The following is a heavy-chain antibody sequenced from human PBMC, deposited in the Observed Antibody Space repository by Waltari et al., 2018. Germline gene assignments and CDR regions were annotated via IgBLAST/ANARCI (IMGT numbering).Heavy chain of an antibody. Sequence: QLQLKESGPGLVKPSETLSLTCTVSGGSISSSSYYWGWIRQPPGKGLEWFWSIYYSGCTYYNPSLQSRVTISVYTSKNQFSLKRSSVTAAYTAVYYCARYLRAILTGDAFDYWGQGTLVTVSS. V-gene: IGHV4-39*07. D-gene: IGHD3-9*01. CDR3: ARYLRAILTGDAFDY. J-gene: IGHJ4*02. CDR1: GGSISSSSYY. CDR2: IYYSGCT.